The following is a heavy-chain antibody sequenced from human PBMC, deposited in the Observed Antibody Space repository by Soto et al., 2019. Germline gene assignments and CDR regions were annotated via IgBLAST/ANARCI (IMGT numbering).Heavy chain of an antibody. J-gene: IGHJ4*02. Sequence: SGESLKISWEVCGYTFTSYWITWVRQMPGKGLERMRRIDPSKSFTEYNPSLEGHVILSVALSVSTAYLHWSVLNDSDTAVYYWARQTGLGPIPFDYFGRGTPGAVSS. CDR1: GYTFTSYW. V-gene: IGHV5-10-1*02. CDR3: ARQTGLGPIPFDY. CDR2: IDPSKSFT.